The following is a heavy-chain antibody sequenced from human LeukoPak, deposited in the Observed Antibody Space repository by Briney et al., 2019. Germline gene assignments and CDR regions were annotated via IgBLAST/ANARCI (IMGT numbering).Heavy chain of an antibody. CDR2: VRGSGSDK. CDR1: GFTFSTYA. D-gene: IGHD5-12*01. CDR3: AKTSRRNSAYDSPFDY. J-gene: IGHJ4*02. Sequence: GGSLRLSCAVSGFTFSTYAMSWVRQAPGKGLEWVSAVRGSGSDKYYADSVKGRFTISRDNSKNTLYLQMNSLRAGDTAIYYCAKTSRRNSAYDSPFDYWGQGTLVTVSS. V-gene: IGHV3-23*01.